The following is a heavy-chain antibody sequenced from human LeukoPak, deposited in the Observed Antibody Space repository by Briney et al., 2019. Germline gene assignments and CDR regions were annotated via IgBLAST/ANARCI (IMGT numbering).Heavy chain of an antibody. J-gene: IGHJ5*02. CDR3: ARDNWNPNWFDP. D-gene: IGHD1-20*01. V-gene: IGHV4-39*02. CDR2: IYYSGST. CDR1: GGSISSSSYY. Sequence: SETLSLTCTVSGGSISSSSYYWGWLRQPPGKGLEWIGSIYYSGSTYYNPSLKSRVTISVDTSKNQFSLKLSSVTAADTAVYYCARDNWNPNWFDPWGQGTLVTVPS.